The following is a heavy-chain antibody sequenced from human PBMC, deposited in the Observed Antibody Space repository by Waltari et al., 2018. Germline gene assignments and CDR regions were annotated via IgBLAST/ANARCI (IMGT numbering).Heavy chain of an antibody. CDR1: GFTFSTYG. V-gene: IGHV3-23*03. D-gene: IGHD5-12*01. CDR3: AKDIVAAIWAFDH. CDR2: ISSGGGPT. Sequence: EVQLVEPGGGLLHQGGSLRLSCAAAGFTFSTYGMAWVRQAPGKGLEWVSGISSGGGPTYYADSVMGRFTISRDDSKNTLFLQMDSLRAEDTAIYYCAKDIVAAIWAFDHWGQGALVTVSS. J-gene: IGHJ4*02.